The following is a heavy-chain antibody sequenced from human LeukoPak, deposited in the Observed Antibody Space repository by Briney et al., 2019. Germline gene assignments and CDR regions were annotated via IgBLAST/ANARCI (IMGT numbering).Heavy chain of an antibody. CDR2: IYYSGST. Sequence: SQTLSLTCTVSGGSISSGGYYWSWIRQHPGKGLEWIGYIYYSGSTYYNPSLKSRVTISVDTSKNQFSLKLSSVIAADTAVYYCARNRVSGYFDYWGQGTLVTVSS. V-gene: IGHV4-31*03. CDR3: ARNRVSGYFDY. J-gene: IGHJ4*02. CDR1: GGSISSGGYY. D-gene: IGHD1/OR15-1a*01.